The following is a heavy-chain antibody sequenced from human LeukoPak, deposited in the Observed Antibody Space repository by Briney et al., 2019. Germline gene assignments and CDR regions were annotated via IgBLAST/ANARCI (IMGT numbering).Heavy chain of an antibody. CDR2: IIPILGIA. V-gene: IGHV1-69*02. CDR3: ARGDGYYDFWSGSRWFDP. CDR1: GGTFSSYT. Sequence: SVKVSCKASGGTFSSYTISWVRQAPGQGLEWMGRIIPILGIANYAQKFQGRVTIPADKSRSTAYMELSSLRSEDTAVYYCARGDGYYDFWSGSRWFDPWGQGTLVTVSS. D-gene: IGHD3-3*01. J-gene: IGHJ5*02.